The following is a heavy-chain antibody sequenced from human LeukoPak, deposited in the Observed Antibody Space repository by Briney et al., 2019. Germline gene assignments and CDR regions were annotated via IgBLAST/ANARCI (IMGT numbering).Heavy chain of an antibody. V-gene: IGHV4-34*01. Sequence: PSETLSLTCAVYGGSFSGYYWSWIRQPPGEGLEWIGEINHSGSTNCNPSLKSRVTISVDTSKNQFSLKLSPVTAADTAVYYCARGSSVTLYYYYYMDVWGKGTTVTVSS. D-gene: IGHD4-23*01. J-gene: IGHJ6*03. CDR2: INHSGST. CDR1: GGSFSGYY. CDR3: ARGSSVTLYYYYYMDV.